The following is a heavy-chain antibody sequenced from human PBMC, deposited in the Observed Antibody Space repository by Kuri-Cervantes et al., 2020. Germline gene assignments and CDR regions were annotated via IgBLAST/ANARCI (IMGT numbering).Heavy chain of an antibody. D-gene: IGHD5-18*01. CDR2: ISVNNGDT. CDR1: GYTFANYG. Sequence: ASVKVSCKASGYTFANYGISWVRQAPGQGLEWMGWISVNNGDTSYAQTLQGRVTMTTDTSTSTAYMELSSLRSEDTAVYYCARGTWIQLWEIDYWGQGTLVTVSS. J-gene: IGHJ4*02. V-gene: IGHV1-18*01. CDR3: ARGTWIQLWEIDY.